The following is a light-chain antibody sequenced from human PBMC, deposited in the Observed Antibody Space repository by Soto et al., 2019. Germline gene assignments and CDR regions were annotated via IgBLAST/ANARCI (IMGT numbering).Light chain of an antibody. Sequence: DIQMTQSPSSLSASVGDRVTITCRASQGIRNDVGWYQQKPGKAPKRLIYGASSLQSGVPSRFSGSGSGTEFTLTISSLQPEDFATYYCLQYNSYPWTFGQGTKVEIK. CDR2: GAS. V-gene: IGKV1-17*01. J-gene: IGKJ1*01. CDR1: QGIRND. CDR3: LQYNSYPWT.